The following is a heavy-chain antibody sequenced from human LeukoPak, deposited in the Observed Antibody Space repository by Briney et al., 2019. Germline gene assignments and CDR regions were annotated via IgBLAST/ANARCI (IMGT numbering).Heavy chain of an antibody. Sequence: GGSLRLSCAASGFTFSSYGMHWVRQAPGKGLEWVAVIWYDGSNKYYANSVKGRFTISRDNSKHTLYLQMNSLRAEDTAVYYCAKGGIKYYYGSGRTEYFQHWGQGTLVTVSS. CDR3: AKGGIKYYYGSGRTEYFQH. D-gene: IGHD3-10*01. CDR1: GFTFSSYG. V-gene: IGHV3-33*06. CDR2: IWYDGSNK. J-gene: IGHJ1*01.